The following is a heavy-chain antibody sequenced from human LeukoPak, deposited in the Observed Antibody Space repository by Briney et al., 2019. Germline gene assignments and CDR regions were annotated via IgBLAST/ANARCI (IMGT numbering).Heavy chain of an antibody. CDR2: IYHSGST. V-gene: IGHV4-30-2*01. Sequence: SETLSLTCTVSGGSISSGGYYWSWIRQPPGKGLEWIGYIYHSGSTYYNPSLKSRVTISVDRSKNQFSLKLSSVTAADTAVYYCARELRFLEWAHQAFDIWGQGTMVTVSS. CDR3: ARELRFLEWAHQAFDI. CDR1: GGSISSGGYY. D-gene: IGHD3-3*01. J-gene: IGHJ3*02.